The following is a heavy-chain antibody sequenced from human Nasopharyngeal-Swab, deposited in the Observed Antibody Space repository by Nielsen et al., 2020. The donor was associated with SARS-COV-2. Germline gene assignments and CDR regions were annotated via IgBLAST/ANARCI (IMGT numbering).Heavy chain of an antibody. Sequence: GESLKISCAASGFTFSDYYMSWIRQAPGKGLEWVSYISSSCSTIYYADSVKGRFTISSDNAKNSLYLQMNSLRAEDTAVYYCARDFGAPRSSWYDGDWFDPWGQGTLVTVSS. J-gene: IGHJ5*02. CDR3: ARDFGAPRSSWYDGDWFDP. D-gene: IGHD6-13*01. V-gene: IGHV3-11*01. CDR2: ISSSCSTI. CDR1: GFTFSDYY.